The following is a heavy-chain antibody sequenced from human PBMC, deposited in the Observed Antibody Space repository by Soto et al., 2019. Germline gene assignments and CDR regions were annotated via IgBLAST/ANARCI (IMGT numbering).Heavy chain of an antibody. J-gene: IGHJ5*02. CDR1: GFTFCSYS. CDR2: ISSSSSTI. V-gene: IGHV3-48*01. Sequence: GGSLRLSCAASGFTFCSYSMNWVRQAPGKGLEWVSYISSSSSTIYYADSVKGRFTISRDNAKNSLYLQMNSLRAEDTAVYYCAREYDILNWFDPRGQGTLVTVSS. D-gene: IGHD3-9*01. CDR3: AREYDILNWFDP.